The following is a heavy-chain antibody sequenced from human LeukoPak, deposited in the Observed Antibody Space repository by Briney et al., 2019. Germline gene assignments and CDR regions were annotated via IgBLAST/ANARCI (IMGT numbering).Heavy chain of an antibody. CDR2: ISGSGSTA. D-gene: IGHD1-14*01. CDR1: GFTFSHYI. J-gene: IGHJ3*02. Sequence: PGGSLRLSCEASGFTFSHYIMSWLRQAPGKGLEGVSYISGSGSTAYYADSVKGRFTISRDNGKNSLYLQMNSLRAEDTAIYYCAREGGPPRAFDIWGQGTMVTVSS. V-gene: IGHV3-48*04. CDR3: AREGGPPRAFDI.